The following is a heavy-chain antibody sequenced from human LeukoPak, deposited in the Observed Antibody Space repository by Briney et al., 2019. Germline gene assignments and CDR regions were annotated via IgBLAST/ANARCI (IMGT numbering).Heavy chain of an antibody. D-gene: IGHD6-25*01. CDR1: GDSVSRDGAA. J-gene: IGHJ4*02. Sequence: SQTLSLTCDISGDSVSRDGAAWTWIRQSPSRGLEWLGRTYYRSKWHNEYAVSVRGRMAISPNTSKNQFSLHLSSVTPEDTAVYFCARDTLAAADSWGQGALVTVSS. CDR3: ARDTLAAADS. V-gene: IGHV6-1*01. CDR2: TYYRSKWHN.